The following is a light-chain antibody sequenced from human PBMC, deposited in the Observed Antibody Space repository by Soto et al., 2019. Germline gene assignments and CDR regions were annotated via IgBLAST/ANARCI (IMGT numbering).Light chain of an antibody. Sequence: QSVLTQPASVSGSPGQSITISCTGTSSDIGDYNYVSWYQQYPGKAPKLLIYDVSDRPSGVSSRFSGSKSGNTASLTISGLQAEDEGDYYCSSYSGSGTLVVFGGGTKVTVL. CDR2: DVS. CDR3: SSYSGSGTLVV. J-gene: IGLJ2*01. CDR1: SSDIGDYNY. V-gene: IGLV2-14*03.